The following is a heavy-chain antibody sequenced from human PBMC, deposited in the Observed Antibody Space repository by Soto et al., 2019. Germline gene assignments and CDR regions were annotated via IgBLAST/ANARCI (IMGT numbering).Heavy chain of an antibody. Sequence: ASVKVSCKASGYTFTSYGISWVRQAPGQGLEWMGWISAYNGNTNYAQKLQGRVTMTTDTSTSTAYMELRSLRSDDTAVYYCARGHMDVVVVAATDYWGQGTLVTVSS. CDR2: ISAYNGNT. CDR1: GYTFTSYG. D-gene: IGHD2-15*01. V-gene: IGHV1-18*01. J-gene: IGHJ4*02. CDR3: ARGHMDVVVVAATDY.